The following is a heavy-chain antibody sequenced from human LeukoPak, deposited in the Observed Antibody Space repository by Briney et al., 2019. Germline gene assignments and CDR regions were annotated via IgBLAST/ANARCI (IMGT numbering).Heavy chain of an antibody. J-gene: IGHJ5*02. CDR2: ISGSGGST. D-gene: IGHD3-9*01. Sequence: GGSLRLSCAASGFTFSSYAMSWVRQAPGKGLEWVSAISGSGGSTYYADSVKGRFTISRDNANNSLYLQMNSLRAEDTAVYYCAREGYDILTGYSPWFDPWGQGTLVTVSS. V-gene: IGHV3-23*01. CDR3: AREGYDILTGYSPWFDP. CDR1: GFTFSSYA.